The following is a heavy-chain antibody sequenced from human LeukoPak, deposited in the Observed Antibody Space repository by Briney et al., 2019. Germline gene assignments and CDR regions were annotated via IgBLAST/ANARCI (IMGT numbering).Heavy chain of an antibody. D-gene: IGHD3-22*01. CDR1: GFTFSSYA. Sequence: GGSLRLSCAASGFTFSSYAMSWVRQAPGKGLEWVSAISGSGGSTYYADSVKGRFTISRDNSKNTLYLQMNSLRAEDTALYYCARVQQYDKFDSWGQGTLVTVAS. J-gene: IGHJ4*02. CDR3: ARVQQYDKFDS. CDR2: ISGSGGST. V-gene: IGHV3-23*01.